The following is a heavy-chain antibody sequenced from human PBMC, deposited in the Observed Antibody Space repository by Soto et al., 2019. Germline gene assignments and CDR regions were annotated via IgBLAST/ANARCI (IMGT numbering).Heavy chain of an antibody. J-gene: IGHJ6*02. CDR1: GFTFKNYW. CDR2: INSDGSNR. CDR3: ARRCNRPNCYGMDV. Sequence: WGSLRLSCEASGFTFKNYWIHFFRQSPGKWLVWVSRINSDGSNRRYADSVQGRFTISRDNAKNTLFLQMNSLRAADTAVYFCARRCNRPNCYGMDVWGQGTTVTVSS. V-gene: IGHV3-74*01. D-gene: IGHD6-6*01.